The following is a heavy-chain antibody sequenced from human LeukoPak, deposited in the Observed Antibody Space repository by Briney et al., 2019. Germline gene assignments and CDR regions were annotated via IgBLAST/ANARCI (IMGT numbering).Heavy chain of an antibody. J-gene: IGHJ6*03. V-gene: IGHV3-48*01. Sequence: GSLRLSCAASGFTFSSYWMSWVRQAPGKGLEWVAFITHSSDTISYADSVKGRFTISRDNAKNSLYLQMDSLRAEDTAVYYCARYDYGDYEDYFYYMDVWGKGTAVTVSS. CDR2: ITHSSDTI. D-gene: IGHD4-17*01. CDR1: GFTFSSYW. CDR3: ARYDYGDYEDYFYYMDV.